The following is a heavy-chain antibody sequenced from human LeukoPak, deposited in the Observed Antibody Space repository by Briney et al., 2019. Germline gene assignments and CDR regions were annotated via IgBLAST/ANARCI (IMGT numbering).Heavy chain of an antibody. CDR2: IYTSGST. J-gene: IGHJ4*02. CDR3: ARDAYYYGSGSYYPFDY. CDR1: GGSIGSYY. Sequence: PSETLSLTCTVSGGSIGSYYWSWIRLPAGKGLEWIGRIYTSGSTNYNPSLKSQVTMSVDTPKNQFSLKLSSVTAADTAVYYCARDAYYYGSGSYYPFDYWGQGTLVTVSS. V-gene: IGHV4-4*07. D-gene: IGHD3-10*01.